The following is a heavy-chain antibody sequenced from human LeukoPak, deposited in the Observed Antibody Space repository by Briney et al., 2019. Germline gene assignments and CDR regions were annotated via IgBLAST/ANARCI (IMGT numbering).Heavy chain of an antibody. CDR2: INHSGYT. J-gene: IGHJ4*02. D-gene: IGHD4-17*01. CDR1: GVSFDDYY. CDR3: TRMTTGHDY. V-gene: IGHV4-34*01. Sequence: PETLSLTCAVSGVSFDDYYWAWVRQTPGKGLEWIGEINHSGYTNDNPSLKSRVTLSIDTSRKQFSLNLRSVTVADAGIYFCTRMTTGHDYWGQGTLVTVPS.